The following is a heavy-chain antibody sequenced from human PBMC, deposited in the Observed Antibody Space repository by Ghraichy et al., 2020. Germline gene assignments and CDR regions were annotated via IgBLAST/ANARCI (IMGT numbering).Heavy chain of an antibody. V-gene: IGHV3-7*03. J-gene: IGHJ6*02. Sequence: GESLNISCAASGFTFSSYWMSWVRQAPGKGLEWVANIKQDGSEKYYVDSVKGRFTISRDNAKNSLYLQMNSLRAEDTAVYYCARNLGYCSSTCGSYYGMDVWGQGTTVTVSS. CDR1: GFTFSSYW. D-gene: IGHD2-2*01. CDR3: ARNLGYCSSTCGSYYGMDV. CDR2: IKQDGSEK.